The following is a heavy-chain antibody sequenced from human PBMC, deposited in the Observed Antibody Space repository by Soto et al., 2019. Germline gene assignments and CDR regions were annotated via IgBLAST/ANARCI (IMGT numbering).Heavy chain of an antibody. D-gene: IGHD3-3*01. J-gene: IGHJ2*01. CDR3: ARSSVSDRCFEL. V-gene: IGHV3-72*01. Sequence: EVQLVESGGGLVQPGGSLRLSCAASGFTFSDPYMDWVRQAPGKGLEWVGRTRNKANRYTTEYAASVKDRFTISRDDSTSSLYLQMNSMTTEDTAVYYCARSSVSDRCFELWGGGTLVTVSS. CDR2: TRNKANRYTT. CDR1: GFTFSDPY.